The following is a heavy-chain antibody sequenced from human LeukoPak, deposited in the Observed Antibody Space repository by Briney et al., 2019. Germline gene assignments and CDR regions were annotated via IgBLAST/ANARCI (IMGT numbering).Heavy chain of an antibody. J-gene: IGHJ4*02. CDR1: GFTFSSYW. Sequence: PGESLRLSCAASGFTFSSYWMHWVRQAQGQGLVLVSRINSDGSSTSYADSVKGRFTISRDNAKNTLYLQMNSLRAEDTAVYYCARAFLTTGPFDYWGQGTLVTVSS. D-gene: IGHD4-17*01. CDR2: INSDGSST. V-gene: IGHV3-74*01. CDR3: ARAFLTTGPFDY.